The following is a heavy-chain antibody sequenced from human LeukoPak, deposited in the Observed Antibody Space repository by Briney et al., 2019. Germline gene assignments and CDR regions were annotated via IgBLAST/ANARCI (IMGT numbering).Heavy chain of an antibody. CDR3: ARGGLTIFGVVNYMDV. Sequence: PGGSLRLSCLASKFTFNNYAMTWVRQAPGKGLEWVSSISGSGDNMDYADSVKGRFTISRDNSENTLYLQMNSLRAEDTALYCCARGGLTIFGVVNYMDVWGKGTTVTVSS. CDR2: ISGSGDNM. D-gene: IGHD3-3*01. V-gene: IGHV3-23*01. J-gene: IGHJ6*03. CDR1: KFTFNNYA.